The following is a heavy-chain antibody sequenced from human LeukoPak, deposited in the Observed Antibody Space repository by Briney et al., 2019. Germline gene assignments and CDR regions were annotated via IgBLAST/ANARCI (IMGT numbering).Heavy chain of an antibody. V-gene: IGHV3-30-3*01. CDR3: ARVIGYCSGGSCYPSGMDV. D-gene: IGHD2-15*01. Sequence: GGSLRLSCAASGFTFSSYAMHWVRQAPGKGLEWVAVISYDGSNKYYADSVKGRFTISRDNSKNTLYLQMNSLRAEDTAVYYRARVIGYCSGGSCYPSGMDVWGQGTTVTVSS. CDR2: ISYDGSNK. CDR1: GFTFSSYA. J-gene: IGHJ6*02.